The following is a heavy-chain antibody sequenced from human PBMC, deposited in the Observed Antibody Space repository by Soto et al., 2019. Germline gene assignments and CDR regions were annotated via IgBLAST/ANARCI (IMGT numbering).Heavy chain of an antibody. CDR3: AKDLGSGWPKYFDK. D-gene: IGHD6-19*01. CDR1: GFTYDNHG. CDR2: ISWNGGII. J-gene: IGHJ4*02. V-gene: IGHV3-9*01. Sequence: EVQLVESGGGLVQPGRSLRLSCAASGFTYDNHGMHWVRQAPGKGLEWVSGISWNGGIIGYVDSVNGRFTIPRDNAKKCLYMQMNSLRVEATALYNRAKDLGSGWPKYFDKWGQGNLVTVSS.